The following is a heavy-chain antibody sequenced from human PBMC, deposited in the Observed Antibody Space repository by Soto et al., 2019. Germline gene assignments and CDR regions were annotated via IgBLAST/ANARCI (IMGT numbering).Heavy chain of an antibody. Sequence: EVQLVESGGGLVQPGGSLRLSCAASGFTFSSSYMHWVRQAPGKGLQYVSAISPGGGSTFYTDSVKGRFTISRDNSKNMLYLQMGSLRAEDMAVYYCARGYYYGSVLYYFEYWGQGTLVTVSS. V-gene: IGHV3-64*07. CDR1: GFTFSSSY. D-gene: IGHD3-10*01. CDR3: ARGYYYGSVLYYFEY. J-gene: IGHJ4*02. CDR2: ISPGGGST.